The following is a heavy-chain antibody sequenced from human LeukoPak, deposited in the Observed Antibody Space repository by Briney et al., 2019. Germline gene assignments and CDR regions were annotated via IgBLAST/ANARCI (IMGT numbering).Heavy chain of an antibody. Sequence: PGGSLRLSCGASGFTFSSHGMNWVRQAPGKGLEWVSGISPSGGITYYTDSVKGRFTISRDNSKNTVSLQMNSLRAEDTAVYYCARFALKAPPTDWGQGTLVTVSS. CDR1: GFTFSSHG. CDR3: ARFALKAPPTD. V-gene: IGHV3-23*01. CDR2: ISPSGGIT. J-gene: IGHJ4*02.